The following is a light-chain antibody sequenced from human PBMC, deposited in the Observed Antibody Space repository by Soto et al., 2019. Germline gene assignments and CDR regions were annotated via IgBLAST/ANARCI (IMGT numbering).Light chain of an antibody. CDR2: EVT. V-gene: IGLV2-23*02. CDR3: CSYAGRSHYV. Sequence: QSVLTQPASVSGSPGQSITISCTVVIIDVGTYNLVSWYQQHPDTAPQLIIYEVTKRPSGVSNRFSGSKSGNTASLTISGLQTEDEADYYCCSYAGRSHYVFGTGTKVTVL. J-gene: IGLJ1*01. CDR1: IIDVGTYNL.